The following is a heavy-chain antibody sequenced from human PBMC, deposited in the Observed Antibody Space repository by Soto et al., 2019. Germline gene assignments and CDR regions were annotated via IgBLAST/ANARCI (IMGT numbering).Heavy chain of an antibody. CDR2: INGDGSDT. D-gene: IGHD6-19*01. CDR1: GFDFSNYW. Sequence: PGGSLRLSCGASGFDFSNYWMHWVRQAPGKGLVWVSRINGDGSDTKYADSVKGRFTISRDNARNTVYLQMNSLRADDTAVYYCARTVYSSGWYLDYWGPGTLVTVSS. CDR3: ARTVYSSGWYLDY. V-gene: IGHV3-74*03. J-gene: IGHJ4*02.